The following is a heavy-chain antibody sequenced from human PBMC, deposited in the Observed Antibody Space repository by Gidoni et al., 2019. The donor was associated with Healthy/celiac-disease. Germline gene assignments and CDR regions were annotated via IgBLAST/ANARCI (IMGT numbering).Heavy chain of an antibody. D-gene: IGHD2-15*01. V-gene: IGHV5-51*01. J-gene: IGHJ5*02. CDR3: ARHGGFGYCNGGTCYGAGWFDP. CDR2: IYPGDSDT. Sequence: EVQLVQSGAEVKKPGESLKISCKGSEYSFTSYWIGWVRQMPGKGLEWMGIIYPGDSDTRYSPSFQGQVTISADKSISTAYLQWSSLKPSDTAMYYCARHGGFGYCNGGTCYGAGWFDPWGQGTLVTVSS. CDR1: EYSFTSYW.